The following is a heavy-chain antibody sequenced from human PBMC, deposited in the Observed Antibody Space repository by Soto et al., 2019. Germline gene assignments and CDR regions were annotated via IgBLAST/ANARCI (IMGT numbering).Heavy chain of an antibody. D-gene: IGHD6-19*01. CDR1: GFTFSNAW. Sequence: EVQLVESGGGLVQPGGSLRLSCAASGFTFSNAWMNWVRQAPGKGLEWVGRIKSKTDGGTTDYAAPVKGRFTISRDDSKNTLYLQMNSLKTEDTAVYYCTTDLRGYSSGHMTESDWFDPWGQGTLVTVSS. CDR2: IKSKTDGGTT. CDR3: TTDLRGYSSGHMTESDWFDP. J-gene: IGHJ5*02. V-gene: IGHV3-15*07.